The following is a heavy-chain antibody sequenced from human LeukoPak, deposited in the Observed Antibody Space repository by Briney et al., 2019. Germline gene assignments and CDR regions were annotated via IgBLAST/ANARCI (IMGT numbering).Heavy chain of an antibody. D-gene: IGHD3-10*01. CDR1: GFTVSSNY. Sequence: GGSLRLSCAASGFTVSSNYMSWVRQAPGKGLEWVSVIYSGGSTYYADSVKGRFTISRDNSKNTLYLQMNSLRAEDTAVYYCARAPVGLWFGELFGYFDYWGQGALVTVSS. V-gene: IGHV3-66*01. CDR3: ARAPVGLWFGELFGYFDY. CDR2: IYSGGST. J-gene: IGHJ4*02.